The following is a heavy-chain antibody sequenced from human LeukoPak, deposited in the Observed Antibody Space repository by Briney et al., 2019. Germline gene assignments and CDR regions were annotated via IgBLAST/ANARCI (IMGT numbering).Heavy chain of an antibody. CDR3: ARGPLYDILTGYLYYFDY. CDR1: GGTFSSYA. Sequence: GASVKVSCKASGGTFSSYAISWVRQAPGQGLEWMGGIIPIFGTANYAQKFQGRDTITADESTSTAYMELSSLRSEDTAVYYCARGPLYDILTGYLYYFDYWGQGTLVTVSS. CDR2: IIPIFGTA. J-gene: IGHJ4*02. D-gene: IGHD3-9*01. V-gene: IGHV1-69*13.